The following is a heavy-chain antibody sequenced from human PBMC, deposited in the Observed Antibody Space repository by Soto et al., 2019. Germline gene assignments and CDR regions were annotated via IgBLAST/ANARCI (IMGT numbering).Heavy chain of an antibody. D-gene: IGHD2-15*01. CDR1: GFSLSTSGVG. J-gene: IGHJ4*02. Sequence: QITLKESGPTLVKPTQTLTLTCTFSGFSLSTSGVGVGWIRQPPGKALECLALIYWDNDKRYSPSLKSRLSLTKDTSKNQVVLTMTNMDPVDTGTYYCAHRLCDSSCYWDVGFFDYWGQGALVTVSS. V-gene: IGHV2-5*02. CDR2: IYWDNDK. CDR3: AHRLCDSSCYWDVGFFDY.